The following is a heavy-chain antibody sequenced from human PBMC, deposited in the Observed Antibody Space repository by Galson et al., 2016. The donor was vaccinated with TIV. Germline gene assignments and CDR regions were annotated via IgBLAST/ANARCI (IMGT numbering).Heavy chain of an antibody. CDR1: DYSVSSGYY. D-gene: IGHD3-10*01. CDR2: IYHTGST. Sequence: LSLTCSVSDYSVSSGYYWSWIRQPPGKGLQWIGSIYHTGSTYYNPSLKSRVTISVDTSKNQFSLIVFSVTAADTAVYYCASIFASGRKQYSWGQGTLVTVSS. V-gene: IGHV4-38-2*02. CDR3: ASIFASGRKQYS. J-gene: IGHJ4*02.